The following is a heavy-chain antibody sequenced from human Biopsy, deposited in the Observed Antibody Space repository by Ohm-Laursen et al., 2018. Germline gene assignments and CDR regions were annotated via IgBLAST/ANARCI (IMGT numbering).Heavy chain of an antibody. V-gene: IGHV4-61*01. CDR1: GDSVSSGSFY. D-gene: IGHD6-19*01. J-gene: IGHJ4*02. Sequence: SDTLSLTCTVSGDSVSSGSFYWTWIRQPPGQGLEYIGYIYDRGSTANYNPSPESRVTMSVDMPKNQFSLKLSSVTAADTAIYYCARGRRTSGWPYFANWGQGTLVIVSS. CDR3: ARGRRTSGWPYFAN. CDR2: IYDRGSTA.